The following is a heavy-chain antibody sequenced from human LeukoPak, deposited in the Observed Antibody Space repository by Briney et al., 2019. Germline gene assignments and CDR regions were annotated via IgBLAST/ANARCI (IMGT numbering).Heavy chain of an antibody. CDR2: INPNSGGT. Sequence: GASVKVSCKASGYTFTGYYMHWVRQAPGQGLEWMGWINPNSGGTNYAQKFQGWVTMTRDTSISTAYMELSRLRSDDTAVYYCARAFHYYDSSGYYSPKYFDYWGQGTLVTVSS. CDR1: GYTFTGYY. V-gene: IGHV1-2*04. CDR3: ARAFHYYDSSGYYSPKYFDY. J-gene: IGHJ4*02. D-gene: IGHD3-22*01.